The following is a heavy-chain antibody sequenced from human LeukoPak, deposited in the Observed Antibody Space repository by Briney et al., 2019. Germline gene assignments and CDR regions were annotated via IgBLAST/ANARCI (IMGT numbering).Heavy chain of an antibody. J-gene: IGHJ4*02. V-gene: IGHV1-2*06. CDR3: ARDQGSLTRSWYTGY. CDR2: INPYSGDT. CDR1: GYAFTGYY. Sequence: ASVKVSCKASGYAFTGYYMHWVRQAPGQGLEWMGRINPYSGDTNFAQKFQGRVTMTRDTSITTAYMDLSSLTPDDTAVYFCARDQGSLTRSWYTGYWGQGTQVTVSS. D-gene: IGHD6-13*01.